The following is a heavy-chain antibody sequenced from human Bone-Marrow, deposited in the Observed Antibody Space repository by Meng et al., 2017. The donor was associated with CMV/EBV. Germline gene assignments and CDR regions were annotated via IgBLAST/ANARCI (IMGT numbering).Heavy chain of an antibody. CDR1: GGYISSSNW. CDR2: IYHSGST. J-gene: IGHJ5*02. D-gene: IGHD5-12*01. CDR3: ARDRKGARNGFDP. V-gene: IGHV4-4*02. Sequence: AVSGGYISSSNWWSWVRQPPGKGLEWIGEIYHSGSTNYNPSLKSRVTISVDKSKNQFSLKLSSVTAADTAVYYCARDRKGARNGFDPWGQGTLVTVSS.